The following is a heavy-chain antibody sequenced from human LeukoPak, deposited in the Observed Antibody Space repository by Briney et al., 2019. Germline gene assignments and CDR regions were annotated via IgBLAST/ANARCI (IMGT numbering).Heavy chain of an antibody. D-gene: IGHD5-18*01. Sequence: SETLSLTCTVSGDSISSYYWSWIRQPPGKGLEWVGYIYYSGSTNYNPSPKMPVTISVDTSKNQFSLKLSSVPAADTAVYYCARPSRGKLWPHFDYWGQGTLVTVSS. CDR2: IYYSGST. CDR1: GDSISSYY. CDR3: ARPSRGKLWPHFDY. V-gene: IGHV4-59*12. J-gene: IGHJ4*02.